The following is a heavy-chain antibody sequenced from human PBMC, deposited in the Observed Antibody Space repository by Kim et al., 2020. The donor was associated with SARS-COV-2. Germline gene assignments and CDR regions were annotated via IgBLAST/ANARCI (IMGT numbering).Heavy chain of an antibody. CDR3: TTVGGDYDILTGYPR. D-gene: IGHD3-9*01. CDR2: IKSKTDGGTT. V-gene: IGHV3-15*01. CDR1: GFTFSNAW. Sequence: GSLRLSCAASGFTFSNAWMSWVRQAPGKGLEWVGRIKSKTDGGTTDYAAPVKGRFTISRDDSKNTLYLQMNSLKTEDTAVYYCTTVGGDYDILTGYPRWGQGTLVTVSS. J-gene: IGHJ4*02.